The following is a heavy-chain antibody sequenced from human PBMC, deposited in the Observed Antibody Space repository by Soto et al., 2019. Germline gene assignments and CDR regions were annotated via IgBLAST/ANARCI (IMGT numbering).Heavy chain of an antibody. CDR3: AGGNALDA. CDR2: IHRDESEK. Sequence: GGSLRLSCAASTFPFSTYWMTWVRQAPGKGLEWVANIHRDESEKYYIDSVKGRFTTSRDNSKNSLYLQMTSLRAEDTAVYYCAGGNALDAWG. J-gene: IGHJ6*02. CDR1: TFPFSTYW. V-gene: IGHV3-7*01. D-gene: IGHD2-8*01.